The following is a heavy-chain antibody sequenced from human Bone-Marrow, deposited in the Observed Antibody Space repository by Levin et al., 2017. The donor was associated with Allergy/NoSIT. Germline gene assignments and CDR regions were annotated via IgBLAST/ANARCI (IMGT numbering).Heavy chain of an antibody. Sequence: GGSLRLSCEVSGFFFKTYGMHWVRQAPGKGLEWVAVIWYDGSNQYYADSARGRFTISRDNSKSMLYLQMDSLRDEDTAIYYFVRATPTNRVAPFGRVYLEHWGQGTLVTVTS. J-gene: IGHJ1*01. CDR1: GFFFKTYG. CDR2: IWYDGSNQ. CDR3: VRATPTNRVAPFGRVYLEH. V-gene: IGHV3-33*01. D-gene: IGHD1-20*01.